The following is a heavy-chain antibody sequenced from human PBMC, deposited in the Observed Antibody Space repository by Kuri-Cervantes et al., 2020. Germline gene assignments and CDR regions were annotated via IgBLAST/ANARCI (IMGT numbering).Heavy chain of an antibody. CDR3: ARDGIRIAAAFDY. J-gene: IGHJ4*02. D-gene: IGHD6-13*01. Sequence: LSLTCAASGFTFSSYSMNWVRQAPGKGLEWVSSISSSSSYIYYADSVKGRFTISRDNAKNSLYLQMNSLRAEDTAVYYCARDGIRIAAAFDYWGQGTLVTVSS. CDR2: ISSSSSYI. V-gene: IGHV3-21*01. CDR1: GFTFSSYS.